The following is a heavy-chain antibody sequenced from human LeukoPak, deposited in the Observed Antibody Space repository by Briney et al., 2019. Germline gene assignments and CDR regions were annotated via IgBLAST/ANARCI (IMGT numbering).Heavy chain of an antibody. CDR2: IYSSGST. CDR3: ARQDILLGFDAFDI. J-gene: IGHJ3*02. Sequence: SETLSLTCTVSYGSISDYYWSWIRQPAGKGLEWIGRIYSSGSTNYNPSLKSRVIISVDPSKNQFSLKLTSVTAATTAVYYCARQDILLGFDAFDIWGQGTMVTVSS. D-gene: IGHD3-9*01. CDR1: YGSISDYY. V-gene: IGHV4-4*07.